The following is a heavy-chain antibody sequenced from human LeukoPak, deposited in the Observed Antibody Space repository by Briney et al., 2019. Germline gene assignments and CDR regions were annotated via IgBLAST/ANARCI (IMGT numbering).Heavy chain of an antibody. CDR3: ANLLGYCSSSSCLGAAFDI. D-gene: IGHD2-2*01. Sequence: GGSLRLSCAASGFTFSSYAMIWVRQAPGKGLEWVSAISGSGGTTYYADSVKGRFTISRDNSKYTLYLQMNSLRAEDTAVYYCANLLGYCSSSSCLGAAFDIWGQGTMVTVSS. CDR1: GFTFSSYA. J-gene: IGHJ3*02. CDR2: ISGSGGTT. V-gene: IGHV3-23*01.